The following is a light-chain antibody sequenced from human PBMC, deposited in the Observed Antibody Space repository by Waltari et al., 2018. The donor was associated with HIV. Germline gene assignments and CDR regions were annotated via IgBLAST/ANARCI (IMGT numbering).Light chain of an antibody. Sequence: DIVMTQSPLSLPVTPGEPASISCRSSQSLLHSNGFNYLDWYRQRPGQSPQLLIYLGSNRASGVPDRFSGSGSGTDFTLKISRVEAEDVGVYYCMQALQTPRTFAQGTRVEIK. J-gene: IGKJ1*01. CDR1: QSLLHSNGFNY. CDR3: MQALQTPRT. V-gene: IGKV2-28*01. CDR2: LGS.